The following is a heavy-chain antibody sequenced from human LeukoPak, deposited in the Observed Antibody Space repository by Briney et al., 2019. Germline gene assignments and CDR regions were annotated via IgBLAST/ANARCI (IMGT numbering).Heavy chain of an antibody. CDR3: ARGPEYCGGDCYLDY. Sequence: ASVKVSCKASGYTFTSYGISWVLQAPGQGLEWMGWISAYNGNTNYAQKLQGRVTMTTDTSTSTAYMELRSLRSDDTAVYYCARGPEYCGGDCYLDYWGQGTLVTVSS. J-gene: IGHJ4*02. CDR1: GYTFTSYG. CDR2: ISAYNGNT. V-gene: IGHV1-18*01. D-gene: IGHD2-21*02.